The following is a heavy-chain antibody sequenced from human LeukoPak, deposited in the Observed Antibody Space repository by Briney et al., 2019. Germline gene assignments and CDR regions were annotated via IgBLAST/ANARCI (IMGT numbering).Heavy chain of an antibody. J-gene: IGHJ4*02. D-gene: IGHD3-10*01. CDR1: GLTFENYW. CDR3: ARWTGVIDQ. V-gene: IGHV3-7*01. Sequence: GGSLRLSCAASGLTFENYWMHWVRQAPGKGPEWVANIKQDGSLAHYLDSVKGRFTISGDNTNNSLILQMNSLVAEDTAVYYCARWTGVIDQWGQGTLVTVSS. CDR2: IKQDGSLA.